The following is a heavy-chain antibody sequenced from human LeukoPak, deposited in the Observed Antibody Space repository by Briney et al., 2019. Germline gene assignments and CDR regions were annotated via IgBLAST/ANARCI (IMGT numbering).Heavy chain of an antibody. CDR1: GFTFSSYG. Sequence: GRSLRLSCAASGFTFSSYGMHWVRQAPGKGLEWVAVISYDGSNKYYADSVKGRFTISRDNSKNTLYLQMNSLRAEDTAVYYCAKDRSYGGFIDYWGQGTLVTVSS. V-gene: IGHV3-30*18. J-gene: IGHJ4*02. CDR2: ISYDGSNK. CDR3: AKDRSYGGFIDY. D-gene: IGHD4-23*01.